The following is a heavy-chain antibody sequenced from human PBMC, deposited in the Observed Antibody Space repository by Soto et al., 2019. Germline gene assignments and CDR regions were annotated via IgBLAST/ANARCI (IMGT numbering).Heavy chain of an antibody. CDR2: VKDGGST. CDR3: ARGQEGIVATH. D-gene: IGHD5-12*01. J-gene: IGHJ4*02. CDR1: GGSLTGYY. V-gene: IGHV4-34*01. Sequence: QVQLQQWGAGLLKPSETLSLTCTVNGGSLTGYYWSWIRQPPGKGLEWIGEVKDGGSTNYSPSLRGRVSISADTSKNHFSLRQNAVTAADTAVYFCARGQEGIVATHWDQGALVTVSS.